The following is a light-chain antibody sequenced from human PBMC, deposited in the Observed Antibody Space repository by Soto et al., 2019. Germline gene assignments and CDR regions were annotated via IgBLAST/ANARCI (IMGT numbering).Light chain of an antibody. CDR3: QHDDGSGT. Sequence: EIVLTQSPDTLSLSPGERATLSCRASQSIDSRWLAWNQKTPGQAPRLLIYTTSSRATGITYRFSGSGSGTNFTLTSSRLEHYEFAEYYYQHDDGSGTFGRGTKVEMK. CDR2: TTS. J-gene: IGKJ1*01. CDR1: QSIDSRW. V-gene: IGKV3-20*01.